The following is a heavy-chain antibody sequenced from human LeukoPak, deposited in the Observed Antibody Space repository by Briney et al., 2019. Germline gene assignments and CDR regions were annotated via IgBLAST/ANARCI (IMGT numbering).Heavy chain of an antibody. V-gene: IGHV3-30-3*01. D-gene: IGHD1-26*01. Sequence: GRSLRLSCAASGFTFSSYAMHWVRQAPGKGLEWVAVISYDGSNKYYADSVKGRFTISRDNSKNTLYLQMNSLRAEDTAVYYCARDLLYRELSPPLFDYWGQGTLVTVSS. CDR3: ARDLLYRELSPPLFDY. CDR2: ISYDGSNK. CDR1: GFTFSSYA. J-gene: IGHJ4*02.